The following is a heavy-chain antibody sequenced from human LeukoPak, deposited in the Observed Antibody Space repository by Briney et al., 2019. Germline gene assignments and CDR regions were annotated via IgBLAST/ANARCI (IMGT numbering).Heavy chain of an antibody. CDR2: IWYDGSEK. CDR1: GFTVSSNY. V-gene: IGHV3-33*08. Sequence: GGSLRLSCAASGFTVSSNYMSWVRQAPGKGLEWVAGIWYDGSEKNYAESVKGRFTISRDNSKNTVFLQMDSLRVDDTAMYYCARSRGGWFDPWGQGTLVIVSS. D-gene: IGHD2-15*01. J-gene: IGHJ5*02. CDR3: ARSRGGWFDP.